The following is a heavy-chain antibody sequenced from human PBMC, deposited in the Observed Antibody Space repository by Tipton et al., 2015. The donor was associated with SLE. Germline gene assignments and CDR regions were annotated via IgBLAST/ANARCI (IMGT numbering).Heavy chain of an antibody. CDR3: ARASGYSSSFDAFDI. CDR1: GFTFSSYA. D-gene: IGHD6-13*01. CDR2: ISYDGSNK. J-gene: IGHJ3*02. V-gene: IGHV3-30*14. Sequence: SLRLSCAASGFTFSSYAMHWVRQAPGKGLEWVAVISYDGSNKYYADSVKGRFTISRENAKNSLYLQMNSLRAGDTAVYYCARASGYSSSFDAFDIWGQGTMVTVSS.